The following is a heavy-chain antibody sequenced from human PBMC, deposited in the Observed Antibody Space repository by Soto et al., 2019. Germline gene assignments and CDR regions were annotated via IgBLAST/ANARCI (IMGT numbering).Heavy chain of an antibody. Sequence: SQTLSLTCVISGDSVSSNSAAWNWIRQSPSRGLEWLGRTYYRSKWYNDYAVSVKSRITINPDTSKNQFSLQLNSVTPEDTAVYYCARGGGQQLAFWFDPWGQATLVTVSS. CDR3: ARGGGQQLAFWFDP. J-gene: IGHJ5*02. CDR1: GDSVSSNSAA. D-gene: IGHD6-13*01. CDR2: TYYRSKWYN. V-gene: IGHV6-1*01.